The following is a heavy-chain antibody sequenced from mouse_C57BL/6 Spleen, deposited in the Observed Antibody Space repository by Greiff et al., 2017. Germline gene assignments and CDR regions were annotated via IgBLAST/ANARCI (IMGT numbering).Heavy chain of an antibody. CDR3: ARGGLLLEGFAY. V-gene: IGHV1-82*01. D-gene: IGHD1-1*01. J-gene: IGHJ3*01. CDR1: GYAFSSSW. CDR2: LYPGDGDT. Sequence: VKLQESGPELVKPGASVKISCKASGYAFSSSWMNWVTQRPGQGLEWIGRLYPGDGDTNYNGKFKGKATLTADKSSSTAYMQLSSLTSEDSAVYSCARGGLLLEGFAYWGQGTLVTVSA.